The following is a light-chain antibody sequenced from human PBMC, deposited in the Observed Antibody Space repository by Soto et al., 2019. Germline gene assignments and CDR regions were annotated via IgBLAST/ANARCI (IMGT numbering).Light chain of an antibody. CDR1: QSVSSN. J-gene: IGKJ1*01. CDR2: GAS. V-gene: IGKV3-15*01. CDR3: QQYNNWPRT. Sequence: EIVMTQSPATLSVSPGERATLSCRASQSVSSNLAWYQQKPGQAPRLLIYGASTRATGIAARFSGSGSGTEFTLTISSLQYEDFAVYYCQQYNNWPRTFGQGTKVEIK.